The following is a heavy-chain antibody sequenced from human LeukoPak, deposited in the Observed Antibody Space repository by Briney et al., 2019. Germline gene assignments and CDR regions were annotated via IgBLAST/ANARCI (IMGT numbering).Heavy chain of an antibody. CDR3: ARADSNIAARRIGFDY. CDR1: GFTFSSYG. D-gene: IGHD6-6*01. J-gene: IGHJ4*02. V-gene: IGHV3-21*01. Sequence: GGSLRLSCAASGFTFSSYGMHWVRQAPGKGLEWVSSISGSSSYIYYADSVKGRFTISRDNAKNSLYLQMNSLRAGDTALHYCARADSNIAARRIGFDYWGQGTLVTVSS. CDR2: ISGSSSYI.